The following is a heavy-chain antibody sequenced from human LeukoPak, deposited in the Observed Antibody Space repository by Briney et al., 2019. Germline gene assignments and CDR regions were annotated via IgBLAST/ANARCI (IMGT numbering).Heavy chain of an antibody. CDR2: MNPNSGNT. D-gene: IGHD3-9*01. V-gene: IGHV1-8*01. CDR3: ARDDDILTGYYHY. CDR1: GYTFTSYD. J-gene: IGHJ4*02. Sequence: ASVKVSCKASGYTFTSYDINWVRQATGQGLEWMGWMNPNSGNTGYAQKFQGRVTMTRDTSISTAYMELSRLRPDDTAVYYCARDDDILTGYYHYWGQGTLVTVSS.